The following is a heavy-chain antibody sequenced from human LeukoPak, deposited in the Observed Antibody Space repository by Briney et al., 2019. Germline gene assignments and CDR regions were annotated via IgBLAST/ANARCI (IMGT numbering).Heavy chain of an antibody. Sequence: ASVKVSCKASGGAFSSYAISWVRQAPGQGLEWMGGIIPIFGTANYAQKFQGRVTITTGESTSTAYMELSSLRSEDTAVYYCARETVHLGYCSSTSCTPWAFDIWGQGTMVTVSS. V-gene: IGHV1-69*05. D-gene: IGHD2-2*01. CDR1: GGAFSSYA. CDR2: IIPIFGTA. J-gene: IGHJ3*02. CDR3: ARETVHLGYCSSTSCTPWAFDI.